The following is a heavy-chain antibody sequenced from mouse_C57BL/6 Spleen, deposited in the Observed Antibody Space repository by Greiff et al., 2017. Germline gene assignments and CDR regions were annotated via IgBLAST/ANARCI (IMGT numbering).Heavy chain of an antibody. CDR2: ISSGGSYT. V-gene: IGHV5-6*01. CDR1: GFTFSSYG. Sequence: EVMLVESGGDLVKPGGSLKLSCAASGFTFSSYGMSWVRQTPDKRLEWVATISSGGSYTYYTDSVKGRFTIARDNAKNTLYLQMSSLKSEDTAMYYCATLITTPFDYWGQGTTLTVSS. CDR3: ATLITTPFDY. D-gene: IGHD1-2*01. J-gene: IGHJ2*01.